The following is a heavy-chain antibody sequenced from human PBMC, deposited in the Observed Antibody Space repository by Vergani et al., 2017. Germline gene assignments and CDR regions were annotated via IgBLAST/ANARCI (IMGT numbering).Heavy chain of an antibody. CDR3: AKDPYSSSSRVSNWFDP. J-gene: IGHJ5*02. Sequence: EVQLVESGGGLVQPGGSLKLSCAASGFTFSGSAMHWVRQASGKGLEWVGRIRSKANSYATAYAASVKGRFTISRDDSKNTAYLQMNSLKTEDTAVYYCAKDPYSSSSRVSNWFDPWGQGTLVTVSS. V-gene: IGHV3-73*01. CDR1: GFTFSGSA. CDR2: IRSKANSYAT. D-gene: IGHD6-6*01.